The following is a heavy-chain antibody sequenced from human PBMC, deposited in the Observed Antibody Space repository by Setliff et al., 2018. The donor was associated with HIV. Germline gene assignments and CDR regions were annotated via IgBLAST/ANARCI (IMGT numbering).Heavy chain of an antibody. V-gene: IGHV4-34*01. CDR3: ARGRRGYNFRLDY. Sequence: PSETLSLTCAVYGGSFNGYYWSWIRQPPGKGLEWIGEINHSGSTNYNPSLKSRVTISLDTSKNQFSLKLSSVTAADTAFYYCARGRRGYNFRLDYWGPGTLVTVSS. CDR2: INHSGST. D-gene: IGHD3-22*01. CDR1: GGSFNGYY. J-gene: IGHJ4*02.